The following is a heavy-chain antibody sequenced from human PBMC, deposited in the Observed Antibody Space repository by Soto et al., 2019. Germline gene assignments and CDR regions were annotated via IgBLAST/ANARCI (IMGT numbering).Heavy chain of an antibody. CDR1: GGTFSSYT. Sequence: QVQLVQSGAEVKKPGSSVKVSCKASGGTFSSYTISWVRQAPGQGLEWMGRIIPILGIANYAQKFQGRVTITADKSTSTAYMELSSLRSEDTAVYYCARDVDYGDYGACGAFDIWGQGTMVTVSS. J-gene: IGHJ3*02. CDR3: ARDVDYGDYGACGAFDI. CDR2: IIPILGIA. V-gene: IGHV1-69*08. D-gene: IGHD4-17*01.